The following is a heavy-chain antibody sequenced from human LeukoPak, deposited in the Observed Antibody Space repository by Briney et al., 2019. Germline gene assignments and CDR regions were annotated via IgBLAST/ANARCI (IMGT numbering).Heavy chain of an antibody. V-gene: IGHV4-39*07. CDR1: GGSISSSGYY. J-gene: IGHJ3*02. D-gene: IGHD3-10*01. CDR2: VYYSGNT. CDR3: ARSLYYYGSDSFDI. Sequence: SETLSLTCTVSGGSISSSGYYWGWIRQPPGEGLEWIGTVYYSGNTYSNPSLKSRVTISLDTSKNQFSLKLRSATAADTAVYYCARSLYYYGSDSFDIWGQGTMVTVSS.